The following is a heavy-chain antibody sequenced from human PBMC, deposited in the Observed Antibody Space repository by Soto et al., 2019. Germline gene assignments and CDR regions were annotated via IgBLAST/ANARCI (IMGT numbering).Heavy chain of an antibody. V-gene: IGHV3-30-3*01. Sequence: GGSLRLSCAASGFTFSSYAMHWVRQAPGKGLEWVAVISYDGSNKYYADSVKGRFTISRDNSKNTLYLQMNSLRAEDTAVYYCARDGYDSSGYYFDYWGQGTLVTVSS. CDR3: ARDGYDSSGYYFDY. J-gene: IGHJ4*02. CDR1: GFTFSSYA. D-gene: IGHD3-22*01. CDR2: ISYDGSNK.